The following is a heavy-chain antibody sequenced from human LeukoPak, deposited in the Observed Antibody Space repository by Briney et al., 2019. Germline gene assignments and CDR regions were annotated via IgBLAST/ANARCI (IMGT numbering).Heavy chain of an antibody. D-gene: IGHD6-13*01. V-gene: IGHV3-30-3*01. J-gene: IGHJ4*02. Sequence: GGSLRLSCAASGFTFSSYAMHWVRQAPGKGLEWVAVISYDGSNKYYADSVKGRFTISRDNSKNTLYLQMNSLRAEDTAVYYCARDYEAAAGTGGPDYWGQGTLVTVSS. CDR3: ARDYEAAAGTGGPDY. CDR1: GFTFSSYA. CDR2: ISYDGSNK.